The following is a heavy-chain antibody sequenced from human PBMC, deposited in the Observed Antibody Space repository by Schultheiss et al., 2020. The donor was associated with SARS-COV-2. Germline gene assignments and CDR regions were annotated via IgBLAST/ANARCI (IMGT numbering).Heavy chain of an antibody. J-gene: IGHJ6*02. CDR1: GGSISSGGYY. Sequence: SQTLSLTCAVSGGSISSGGYYWSWIRQPPGKGLEWIGYIYHSGSTYYNPSLKSRVTISVDRSKNQFSLKLSSVTAADTAVYYCARRPLDYYYYGMDVWGQGTTVTVSS. CDR2: IYHSGST. V-gene: IGHV4-30-2*01. CDR3: ARRPLDYYYYGMDV.